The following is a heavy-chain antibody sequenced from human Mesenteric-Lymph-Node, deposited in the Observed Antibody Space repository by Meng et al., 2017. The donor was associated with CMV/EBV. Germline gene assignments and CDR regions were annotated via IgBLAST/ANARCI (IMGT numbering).Heavy chain of an antibody. J-gene: IGHJ5*02. D-gene: IGHD3-10*01. CDR2: MNAKSGNT. CDR1: GYTFTSYD. CDR3: ARGLDYYGSGSYYNTRWFDP. Sequence: ASVKVSCQASGYTFTSYDINWVRQAPGQGREWMGWMNAKSGNTGYAQKFQGRVTITRDTSISTAYMEVSSLRSEDTAMYYCARGLDYYGSGSYYNTRWFDPWGQGTLVTVSS. V-gene: IGHV1-8*03.